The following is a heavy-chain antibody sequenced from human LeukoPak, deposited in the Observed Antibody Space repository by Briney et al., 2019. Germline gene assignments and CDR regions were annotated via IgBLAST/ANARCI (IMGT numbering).Heavy chain of an antibody. J-gene: IGHJ5*02. CDR2: IYYSGST. V-gene: IGHV4-4*02. Sequence: PSGTLSLTCAVSGGSISSSNWWSWVCQPPGKGLEWIGSIYYSGSTYYNPSLKSRVTISVDTSKNQFSLKLTSVTAADTAVYYCASVRGYSSGWYASGFDPWGQGTLVTVSS. CDR1: GGSISSSNW. D-gene: IGHD6-19*01. CDR3: ASVRGYSSGWYASGFDP.